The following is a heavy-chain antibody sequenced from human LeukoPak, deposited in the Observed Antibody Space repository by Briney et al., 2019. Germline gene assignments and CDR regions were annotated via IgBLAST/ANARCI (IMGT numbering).Heavy chain of an antibody. CDR2: FDPEDGET. J-gene: IGHJ4*02. V-gene: IGHV1-24*01. Sequence: GASVKVSCKVSGYTLTELSMHWVRQAPGKGLEWMGGFDPEDGETIYAQKFQGRVTMTEDTSTDTAYMELSSLRSEDTAVYYCAKDHRAYCGGDCVDFDYWGQGTLVTVSS. D-gene: IGHD2-21*02. CDR3: AKDHRAYCGGDCVDFDY. CDR1: GYTLTELS.